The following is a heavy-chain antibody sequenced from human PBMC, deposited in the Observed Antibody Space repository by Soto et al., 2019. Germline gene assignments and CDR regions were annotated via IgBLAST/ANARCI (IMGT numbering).Heavy chain of an antibody. Sequence: QLQLQESGPGLVKPSETLSLTCTVSGGSISSSYYYWGWIRQPPGKGLEWIGSIYYSGSTYYNPSLKSRVTISVDTSKNQFSLKLSSVTAADTAVYYCAGSYSGYSSSWPFYYFDYWGQGTLVTVSS. CDR1: GGSISSSYYY. J-gene: IGHJ4*02. V-gene: IGHV4-39*01. D-gene: IGHD6-13*01. CDR2: IYYSGST. CDR3: AGSYSGYSSSWPFYYFDY.